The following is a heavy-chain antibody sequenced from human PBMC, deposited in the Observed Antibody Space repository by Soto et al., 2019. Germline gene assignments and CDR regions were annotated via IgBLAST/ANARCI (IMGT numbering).Heavy chain of an antibody. D-gene: IGHD6-13*01. CDR2: IYYRGST. V-gene: IGHV4-61*01. CDR1: GGSVSSGSYY. CDR3: ARDQGVAAAGITWFDP. Sequence: SETLSLTCTVSGGSVSSGSYYWSWIRQPPGKGLEWIGYIYYRGSTNYNPSLKSRVTISVDTSKNQFSLKLSSVTAADTAVYYCARDQGVAAAGITWFDPWGQGSLVTVS. J-gene: IGHJ5*02.